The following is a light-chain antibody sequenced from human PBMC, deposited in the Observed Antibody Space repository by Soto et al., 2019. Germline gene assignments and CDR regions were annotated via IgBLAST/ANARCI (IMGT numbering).Light chain of an antibody. CDR3: QQYGTSPYT. CDR1: QSVSSNK. V-gene: IGKV3-20*01. CDR2: DTS. Sequence: EIVMTQSPGTLSLSPGERGTLSCRASQSVSSNKLAWLQQKPGQAPRFLIYDTSTRATGIPDRFSGSGSGTDFTLTISRLEPEDFAVYYCQQYGTSPYTFGQGTKVEIK. J-gene: IGKJ2*01.